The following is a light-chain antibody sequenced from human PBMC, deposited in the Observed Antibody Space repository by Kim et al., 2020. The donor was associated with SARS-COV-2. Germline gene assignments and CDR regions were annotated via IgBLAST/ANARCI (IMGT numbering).Light chain of an antibody. CDR1: QTISSF. CDR3: QQIYSPPWT. CDR2: AAS. J-gene: IGKJ1*01. Sequence: DIQMTQSPSSLSASVGDRVTITCRASQTISSFLNWYQQKPGTAPKLLIHAASSLQSGVPSRFSGSGSETDFTLTISSLRPEDFATYFCQQIYSPPWTFGQGTKVEVK. V-gene: IGKV1-39*01.